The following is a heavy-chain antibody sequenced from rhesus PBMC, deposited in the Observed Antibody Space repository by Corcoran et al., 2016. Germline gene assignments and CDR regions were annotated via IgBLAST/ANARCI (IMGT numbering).Heavy chain of an antibody. D-gene: IGHD2-15*01. CDR1: GFTLSDYY. V-gene: IGHV3S16*01. Sequence: EVQLVESGGGLVQPGGSLSLSCAASGFTLSDYYMSWVRQAPGKGLEWVSSICSFSSYIYYADSVKGRCTISRENAKHSLSLQMNSLKTEDTAVYYCTSGVGPEYFEFWGQGALVTVSS. CDR2: ICSFSSYI. J-gene: IGHJ1*01. CDR3: TSGVGPEYFEF.